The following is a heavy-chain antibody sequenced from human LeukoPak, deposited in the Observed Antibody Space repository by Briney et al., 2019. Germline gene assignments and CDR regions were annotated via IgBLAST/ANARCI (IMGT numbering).Heavy chain of an antibody. CDR3: AGVTTVISHNHYYGMDV. J-gene: IGHJ6*02. CDR1: GGTFSSYA. D-gene: IGHD4-23*01. Sequence: SVKVSCTASGGTFSSYAISWVRQAPGQGLEWMGGIIPIFGTANYAQKFQGRVTITADESTSTAYMELSSLRSEDTAVYYCAGVTTVISHNHYYGMDVWGQGTTVTVSS. CDR2: IIPIFGTA. V-gene: IGHV1-69*13.